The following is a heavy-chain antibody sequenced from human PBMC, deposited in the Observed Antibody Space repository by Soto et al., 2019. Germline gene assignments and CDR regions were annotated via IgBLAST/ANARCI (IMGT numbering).Heavy chain of an antibody. J-gene: IGHJ4*02. CDR1: GGSISSGGYS. V-gene: IGHV4-30-2*01. Sequence: PSETLSLTCAVSGGSISSGGYSWSWIRQPPGKGLEWIGYIYHSGSTYYNPSLKSRVTISVDRSKNQFSLKLSSVTAADTAVYYCARGVVVVPAATYYIDYWGQGTLVTVSS. CDR2: IYHSGST. CDR3: ARGVVVVPAATYYIDY. D-gene: IGHD2-2*01.